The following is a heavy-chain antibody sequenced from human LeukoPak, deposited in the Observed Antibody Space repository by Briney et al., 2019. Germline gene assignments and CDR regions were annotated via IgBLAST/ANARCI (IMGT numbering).Heavy chain of an antibody. CDR3: ARDGVAGSGEQDDY. Sequence: ASVKVSCKASGYTFTGYYMHLVRQAPGQGLEWMGWINPNSGGTNYAQKFQGRVTMTRDTSISTAYMELSRLRSDDTAVYYCARDGVAGSGEQDDYWGQGTLVTVSS. CDR1: GYTFTGYY. V-gene: IGHV1-2*02. D-gene: IGHD3-10*01. J-gene: IGHJ4*02. CDR2: INPNSGGT.